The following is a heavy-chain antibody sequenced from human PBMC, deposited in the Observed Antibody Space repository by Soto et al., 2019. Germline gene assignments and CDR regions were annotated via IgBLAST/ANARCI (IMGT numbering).Heavy chain of an antibody. CDR3: ANIPGKFIRFWPYGLDV. D-gene: IGHD3-3*01. V-gene: IGHV4-39*01. CDR2: IYYSGST. CDR1: GGSISSTNYY. J-gene: IGHJ6*02. Sequence: SETLSLTCTVSGGSISSTNYYWGWIRQPPGKGLEWIGSIYYSGSTYYNPSLKSRVTISVDTSKSQFSLKLNSVTAADTAVYYCANIPGKFIRFWPYGLDVWGQGTTVTVSS.